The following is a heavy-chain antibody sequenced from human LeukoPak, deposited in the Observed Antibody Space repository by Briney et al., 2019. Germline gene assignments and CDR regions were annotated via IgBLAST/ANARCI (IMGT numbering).Heavy chain of an antibody. Sequence: SETLSLTCAVSGYSISSGYYWGWIRQPPGKGLEWIGSIYHSGSTYYNPSLKSRVTISVDTSKNQFSLKLSSVTAADTAVYYCARHSYDSSDYYYRGGFDYWGQGTLVTVSS. J-gene: IGHJ4*02. D-gene: IGHD3-22*01. V-gene: IGHV4-38-2*01. CDR3: ARHSYDSSDYYYRGGFDY. CDR2: IYHSGST. CDR1: GYSISSGYY.